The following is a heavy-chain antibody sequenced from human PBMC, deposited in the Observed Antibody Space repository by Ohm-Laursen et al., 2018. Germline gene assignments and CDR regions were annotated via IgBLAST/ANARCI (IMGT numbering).Heavy chain of an antibody. CDR2: ISYDGSNK. CDR1: GFTFSSYG. D-gene: IGHD3-10*01. Sequence: SLRLSCAASGFTFSSYGMHWVRQAPGKGLEWVAVISYDGSNKYYADSVKGRFTISRDNAKNSLYLQMNSLRAEDTAVYYCARDRRGVWFGELPNYGMDVWGQGTTVTVSS. CDR3: ARDRRGVWFGELPNYGMDV. V-gene: IGHV3-30*03. J-gene: IGHJ6*02.